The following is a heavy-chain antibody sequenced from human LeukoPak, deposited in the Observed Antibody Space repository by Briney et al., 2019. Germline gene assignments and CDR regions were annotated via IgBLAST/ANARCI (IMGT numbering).Heavy chain of an antibody. V-gene: IGHV4-59*08. CDR1: GDSIRSYF. D-gene: IGHD3-16*01. CDR3: AKWKEKLRAFYV. J-gene: IGHJ3*01. Sequence: SETLFLTCTVSGDSIRSYFWNWVRQPPGKPLEWVGFTHYTGSTFYNPSLNSRLSTSVETYKNQFSLRLSFVNAADTAMYYCAKWKEKLRAFYVWGKGTMVTVSS. CDR2: THYTGST.